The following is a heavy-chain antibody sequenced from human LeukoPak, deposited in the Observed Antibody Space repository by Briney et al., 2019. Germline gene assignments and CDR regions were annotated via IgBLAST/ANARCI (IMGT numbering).Heavy chain of an antibody. J-gene: IGHJ4*02. Sequence: PGGSLRLSCAASGFTFTSYGISWVRQAPGQGLEWMGWISAYNGNTNYAQKLQGRVAMTTDTSTSTAYMELRSLRSDDTAVYYCAREERDGITMVRGVITFDYWGQGTLVTVSS. CDR1: GFTFTSYG. CDR3: AREERDGITMVRGVITFDY. D-gene: IGHD3-10*01. CDR2: ISAYNGNT. V-gene: IGHV1-18*01.